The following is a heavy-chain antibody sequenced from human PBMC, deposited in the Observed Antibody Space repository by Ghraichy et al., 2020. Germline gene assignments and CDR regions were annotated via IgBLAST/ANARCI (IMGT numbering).Heavy chain of an antibody. CDR1: GFTFNSYA. CDR2: ITGSGGRT. CDR3: AKDLTVTTFFGWFDP. J-gene: IGHJ5*02. D-gene: IGHD4-17*01. Sequence: GGSLRLSCAASGFTFNSYAMSWVRQAPGKGLEWVSTITGSGGRTYYADSVKDRFTISRDNSKNTLYLEMNSLRADDTAIYYCAKDLTVTTFFGWFDPWGQGTLVTVSS. V-gene: IGHV3-23*01.